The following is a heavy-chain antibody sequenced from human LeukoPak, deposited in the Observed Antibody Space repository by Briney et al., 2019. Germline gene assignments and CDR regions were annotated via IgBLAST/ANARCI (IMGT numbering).Heavy chain of an antibody. J-gene: IGHJ6*03. CDR1: GFTFSRSA. D-gene: IGHD4-17*01. CDR2: ISYDGTNK. CDR3: ARAHYSGDYAKYFYYFYIDV. Sequence: GGSLRLSCAASGFTFSRSAMHWVRQGPGKGLEWVAVISYDGTNKNYADSVKGRFTISRDNSKNTLYMQMNRQREEDTAVYYCARAHYSGDYAKYFYYFYIDVWGQGTTVTVSS. V-gene: IGHV3-30*04.